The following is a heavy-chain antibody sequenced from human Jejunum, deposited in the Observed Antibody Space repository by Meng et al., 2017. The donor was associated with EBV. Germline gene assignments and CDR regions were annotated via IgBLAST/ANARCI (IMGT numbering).Heavy chain of an antibody. D-gene: IGHD2-15*01. CDR1: GGSISSSSYY. CDR3: ARIGYCTGGRCLNWFDP. CDR2: IYYSGST. J-gene: IGHJ5*02. Sequence: QLQLQESGPGLVKPSDPLLLTCIVPGGSISSSSYYWGWIRQPPGKGLEWIGNIYYSGSTYYNPSLKSRVTISVDTSKNQFSLKLNSVTAADTAVYYCARIGYCTGGRCLNWFDPWGQGTLVTVDS. V-gene: IGHV4-39*01.